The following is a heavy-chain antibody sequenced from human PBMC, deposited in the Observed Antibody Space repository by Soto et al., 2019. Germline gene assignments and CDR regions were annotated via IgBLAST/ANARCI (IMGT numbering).Heavy chain of an antibody. CDR2: INPSGGST. CDR1: GYTFTSYY. CDR3: ARDYGDFVASYYYSGMDV. D-gene: IGHD4-17*01. V-gene: IGHV1-46*01. J-gene: IGHJ6*02. Sequence: ASVKVSCKASGYTFTSYYMHWVRQAPGQGLEWMGIINPSGGSTSYAQKFQGRVTMTRDTSISTAYMELSRLRSDDTAVYYCARDYGDFVASYYYSGMDVWGQGTTVTVSS.